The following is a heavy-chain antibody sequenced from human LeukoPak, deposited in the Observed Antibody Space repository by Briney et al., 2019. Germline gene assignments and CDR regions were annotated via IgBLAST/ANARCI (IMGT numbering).Heavy chain of an antibody. CDR2: IYYSGIT. V-gene: IGHV4-59*08. D-gene: IGHD2-21*02. J-gene: IGHJ4*02. CDR1: GGSISSFF. CDR3: ARHRDNRGDGGYWDFDQ. Sequence: SETLSLTCTVSGGSISSFFWSWIRQPPGKGLEWIGYIYYSGITKYNPSLKSRVTISVDTSENQFSLKLSSVAAANTAVYYCARHRDNRGDGGYWDFDQWGQGTLVTVSS.